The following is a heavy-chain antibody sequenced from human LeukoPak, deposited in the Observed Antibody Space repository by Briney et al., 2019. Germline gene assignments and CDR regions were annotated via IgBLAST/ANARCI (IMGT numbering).Heavy chain of an antibody. CDR3: ARDAVTGYSSGWYKPFPFDY. V-gene: IGHV3-7*01. CDR1: GFTFSSYW. D-gene: IGHD6-19*01. J-gene: IGHJ4*02. Sequence: GGSLRLSCAASGFTFSSYWMSWVRQAPGKGLEWVANIKQDGSEKYYVDSVKGRFTISRDNTKNSLYLQMNSLRVDDTAVYYCARDAVTGYSSGWYKPFPFDYWGQGSLVTVSS. CDR2: IKQDGSEK.